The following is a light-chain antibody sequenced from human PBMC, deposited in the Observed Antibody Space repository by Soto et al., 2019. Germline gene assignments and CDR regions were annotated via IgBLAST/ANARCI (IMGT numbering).Light chain of an antibody. CDR2: ASS. J-gene: IGKJ2*01. CDR3: LQSDSFPHT. V-gene: IGKV1-12*01. Sequence: DIQMTQSPSSVSASVGDRVTLTCRASQGISSWLAWYQQKPGKAPKLLICASSSLQSGVPSRFSGSGSGTHFTLTISSLQPEDSATYYCLQSDSFPHTFGQGTKLEIK. CDR1: QGISSW.